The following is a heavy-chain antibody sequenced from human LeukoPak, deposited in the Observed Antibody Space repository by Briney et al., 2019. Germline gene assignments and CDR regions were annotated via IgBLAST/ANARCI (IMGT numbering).Heavy chain of an antibody. Sequence: PSETLSLTCTVSGDSINTYYWNWIRQPPGKGLEWIAHIYYTGSASYNPSLKSRATISVDTSKNQFSLSLSSVTAADTAVYYCACGVHHSYYYMDVWGKGTTVAVSS. CDR2: IYYTGSA. D-gene: IGHD2-21*01. J-gene: IGHJ6*03. CDR1: GDSINTYY. V-gene: IGHV4-59*12. CDR3: ACGVHHSYYYMDV.